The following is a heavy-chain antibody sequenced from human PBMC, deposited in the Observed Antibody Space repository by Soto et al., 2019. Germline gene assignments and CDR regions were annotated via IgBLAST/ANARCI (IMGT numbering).Heavy chain of an antibody. J-gene: IGHJ4*02. CDR3: AKGGGSSWYYFDY. D-gene: IGHD6-13*01. Sequence: GGSLRLSCAASGFTFSSYGMHWVRQAPGKGLEWVAVISYDGSNEYYADSVKGRFTISRDNSKNTLYLQTNSLRAEDTAVYYCAKGGGSSWYYFDYWGQGTLVTVSS. CDR1: GFTFSSYG. V-gene: IGHV3-30*18. CDR2: ISYDGSNE.